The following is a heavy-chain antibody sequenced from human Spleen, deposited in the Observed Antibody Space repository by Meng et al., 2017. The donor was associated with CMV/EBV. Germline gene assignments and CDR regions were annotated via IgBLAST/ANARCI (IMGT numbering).Heavy chain of an antibody. J-gene: IGHJ4*02. CDR2: ISAGGDST. V-gene: IGHV3-23*01. CDR3: AKGDVVGATAIGHPTFDY. CDR1: FMCNTYA. Sequence: FMCNTYAMSWVRQAPGRGLEWVSAISAGGDSTYYADSVEGRFTISRDNSKNTLYLQMNSLRAEDTAVYYCAKGDVVGATAIGHPTFDYWGQGTLVTVSS. D-gene: IGHD2-2*02.